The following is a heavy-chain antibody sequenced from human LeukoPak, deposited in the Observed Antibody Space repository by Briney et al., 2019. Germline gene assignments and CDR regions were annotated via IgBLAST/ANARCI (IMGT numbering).Heavy chain of an antibody. Sequence: LGGSLTLSCAASGFTHSSNYMSWVGEAPGKGGVWVSGIYSGGNTYYADSVKCRFTISRDNYKNTLYLQMNSLRAEDTAVYYCARVGGSSYNYWGQGTLVTVSS. D-gene: IGHD1-26*01. CDR2: IYSGGNT. V-gene: IGHV3-53*01. CDR3: ARVGGSSYNY. CDR1: GFTHSSNY. J-gene: IGHJ4*02.